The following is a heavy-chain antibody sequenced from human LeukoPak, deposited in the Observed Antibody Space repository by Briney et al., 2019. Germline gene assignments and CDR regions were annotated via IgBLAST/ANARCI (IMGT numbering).Heavy chain of an antibody. Sequence: SETLSLTCAVYGGSFSGYYWSWIRQPPGKGLEWIGEINHSGSTNYNPSLKSRVTISVGTSKNQFSLKLSSVTAADTAVYYCARGRAAAGTKNYYYYYYYMDVWGKGTTVTVSS. CDR3: ARGRAAAGTKNYYYYYYYMDV. D-gene: IGHD6-13*01. V-gene: IGHV4-34*01. CDR1: GGSFSGYY. J-gene: IGHJ6*03. CDR2: INHSGST.